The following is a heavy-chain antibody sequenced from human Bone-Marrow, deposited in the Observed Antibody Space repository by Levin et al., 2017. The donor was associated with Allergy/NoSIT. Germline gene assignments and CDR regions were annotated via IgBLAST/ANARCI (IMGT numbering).Heavy chain of an antibody. V-gene: IGHV3-23*01. CDR3: AKEYIYSSSWEFFDY. CDR2: MSGSGHIT. Sequence: LSLTCAASGFTFSNYAMSWVRQAPGKGLEWVSAMSGSGHITYYADSVKGRFTISRDNSKNTLYRQMNSLRAEDTAVYYCAKEYIYSSSWEFFDYWGQGTRVTVSS. CDR1: GFTFSNYA. J-gene: IGHJ4*02. D-gene: IGHD6-13*01.